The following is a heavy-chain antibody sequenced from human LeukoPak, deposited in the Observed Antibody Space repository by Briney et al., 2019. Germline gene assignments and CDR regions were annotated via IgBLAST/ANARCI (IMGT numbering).Heavy chain of an antibody. CDR3: ARARAGYYALFQH. J-gene: IGHJ1*01. CDR1: GFTFDDYA. Sequence: GGSLRLSCAASGFTFDDYAMHWVRQAPGKGLEWISYISSGGDTIKYADSVRGRFTISRDNAKNSLYLQMNSLRAEDTAFYFCARARAGYYALFQHWGQGSLVIVSS. V-gene: IGHV3-48*03. CDR2: ISSGGDTI. D-gene: IGHD3-22*01.